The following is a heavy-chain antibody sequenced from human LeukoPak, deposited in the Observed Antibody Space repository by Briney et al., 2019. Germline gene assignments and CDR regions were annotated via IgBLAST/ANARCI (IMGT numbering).Heavy chain of an antibody. V-gene: IGHV3-7*01. D-gene: IGHD3-22*01. Sequence: PGGSLRLSCAASGFTFNNYGMTWFRQAPGKGLEWVANIKEDGSEKFYVDSVKGRFTISRDNARNSLYLQMNSLRAEDTAVYYCARGRFNYDSSGYSSFYYWGQGTLVTVSS. CDR2: IKEDGSEK. CDR3: ARGRFNYDSSGYSSFYY. J-gene: IGHJ4*02. CDR1: GFTFNNYG.